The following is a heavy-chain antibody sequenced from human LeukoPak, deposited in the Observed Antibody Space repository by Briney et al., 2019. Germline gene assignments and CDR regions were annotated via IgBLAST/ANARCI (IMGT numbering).Heavy chain of an antibody. Sequence: SETLSLTCTVSGGSISSGSYYWSWIRQHPGKGLEWVGYIYHSGSTYYNPSLKSRVTISVDRSKNQFSLKLSSVTAADTAVYYCARGATIFGVVVDAFDIWGQGTMVTVSS. CDR2: IYHSGST. CDR1: GGSISSGSYY. CDR3: ARGATIFGVVVDAFDI. D-gene: IGHD3-3*01. V-gene: IGHV4-30-2*01. J-gene: IGHJ3*02.